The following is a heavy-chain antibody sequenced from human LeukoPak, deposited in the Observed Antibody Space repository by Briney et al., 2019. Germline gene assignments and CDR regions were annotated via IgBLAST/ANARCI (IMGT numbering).Heavy chain of an antibody. Sequence: PGGSLTLSCAASGFTFSSYAMIWVRQAPGKGLEWVSAISGSGGSTYYADSVKGRFTISRDNSKNTLYLQMNSLRAEDTAVYYCAKGKPGLGFTFGGVISRNYFDYWGQGTLVTVSS. J-gene: IGHJ4*02. CDR2: ISGSGGST. V-gene: IGHV3-23*01. D-gene: IGHD3-16*02. CDR3: AKGKPGLGFTFGGVISRNYFDY. CDR1: GFTFSSYA.